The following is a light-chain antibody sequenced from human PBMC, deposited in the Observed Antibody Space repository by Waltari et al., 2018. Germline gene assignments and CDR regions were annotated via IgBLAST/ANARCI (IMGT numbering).Light chain of an antibody. Sequence: EVVLTQSPGTLSLSPGERAPPFCRASQSISRYLAWYQQRPGQAPRLLIYGASIRAAGIPDRFSGSGSGTDFTLSISRLEPEDFAVYYCQNHERLPATFGQGTRVEIK. CDR2: GAS. J-gene: IGKJ1*01. V-gene: IGKV3-20*01. CDR1: QSISRY. CDR3: QNHERLPAT.